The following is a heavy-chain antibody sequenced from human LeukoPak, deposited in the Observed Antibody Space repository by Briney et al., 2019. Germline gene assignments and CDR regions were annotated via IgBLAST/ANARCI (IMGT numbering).Heavy chain of an antibody. CDR3: AKDLGYSNKYYYYYYMDV. Sequence: PSQTLSLTCTVSGGSISSGSYYWRWIRQPAGKGLEWIGRIYASGSTNYNPSLKSRVTISVDTSKNQFSLKLSSVTAADTAVYYCAKDLGYSNKYYYYYYMDVWGKGTTVTVSS. CDR1: GGSISSGSYY. J-gene: IGHJ6*03. CDR2: IYASGST. D-gene: IGHD4-11*01. V-gene: IGHV4-61*02.